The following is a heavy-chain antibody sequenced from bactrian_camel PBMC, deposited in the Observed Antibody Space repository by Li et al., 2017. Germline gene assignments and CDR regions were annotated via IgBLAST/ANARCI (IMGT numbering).Heavy chain of an antibody. V-gene: IGHV3S53*01. Sequence: HVQLVESGGGSVQAGGSLRLSCVAAGSTISSYCMGWFRQAPGKEREGVAAIDNNGKTTYADYVKGRFTISVDNAANTLVLQMNDLKPEDTAIYYCAADPSNTARSTIWASNFRYWGEGTQVTVS. CDR2: IDNNGKT. D-gene: IGHD3*01. CDR1: GSTISSYC. CDR3: AADPSNTARSTIWASNFRY. J-gene: IGHJ4*01.